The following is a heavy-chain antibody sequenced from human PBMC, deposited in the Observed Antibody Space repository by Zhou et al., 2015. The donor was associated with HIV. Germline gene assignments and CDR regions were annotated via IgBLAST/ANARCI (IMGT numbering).Heavy chain of an antibody. Sequence: QVQLVQSGAEVKKPGSSVKVSCKASGGTFSSYAISWVRQAPGQGLEWMGGIIPIFGTANYAQKFQGRVTITADESTSTAYMELSSLRSEDTAVYYCARALPLYCSSTSCRSQGSWFDPWGQGTLVTVSS. CDR2: IIPIFGTA. CDR3: ARALPLYCSSTSCRSQGSWFDP. CDR1: GGTFSSYA. V-gene: IGHV1-69*01. J-gene: IGHJ5*02. D-gene: IGHD2-2*01.